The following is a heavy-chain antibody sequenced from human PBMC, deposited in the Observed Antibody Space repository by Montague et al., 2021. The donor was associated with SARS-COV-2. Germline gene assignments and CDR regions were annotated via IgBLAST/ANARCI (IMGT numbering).Heavy chain of an antibody. V-gene: IGHV4-59*05. J-gene: IGHJ3*02. CDR1: GDSFSGYY. CDR2: IYYSGST. D-gene: IGHD6-13*01. CDR3: AGSPPGIAAAGTVAAFDI. Sequence: SETLSLTCAVYGDSFSGYYWNWIRQPPGKGLEWIGSIYYSGSTYYNPSLKSRVTISVDTSKNQFSLKLSSVTAADTAVYYCAGSPPGIAAAGTVAAFDIWGQGTMVTVSS.